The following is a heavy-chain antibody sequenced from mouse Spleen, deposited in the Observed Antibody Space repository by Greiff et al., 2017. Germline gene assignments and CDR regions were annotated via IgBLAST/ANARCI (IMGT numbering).Heavy chain of an antibody. D-gene: IGHD2-4*01. V-gene: IGHV1-55*01. CDR3: ARLSSMITTVAY. J-gene: IGHJ3*01. CDR2: IYPGSGST. CDR1: GYTFTSYW. Sequence: QVQLQQPGAELVKPGASVKMSCKASGYTFTSYWITWVKQRPGQGLEWIGDIYPGSGSTNYNEKFKSKATLTVDTSSSTAYMQLSSLTSEDPAVYYCARLSSMITTVAYWGQGTLVTVSA.